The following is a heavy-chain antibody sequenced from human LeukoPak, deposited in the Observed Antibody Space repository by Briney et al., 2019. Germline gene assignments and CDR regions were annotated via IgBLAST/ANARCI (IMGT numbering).Heavy chain of an antibody. CDR1: GFTLSDYG. Sequence: GGSLRLSCAASGFTLSDYGMHWVRQAPGKGLEWVSYISSSSSTIYYADSVKGRFTISRDNAKNSLYLQMNSLRAEDTAVYYCARGERIYDSSGYYYGRDAFDIWGQGTMVTVSS. V-gene: IGHV3-48*04. CDR3: ARGERIYDSSGYYYGRDAFDI. J-gene: IGHJ3*02. D-gene: IGHD3-22*01. CDR2: ISSSSSTI.